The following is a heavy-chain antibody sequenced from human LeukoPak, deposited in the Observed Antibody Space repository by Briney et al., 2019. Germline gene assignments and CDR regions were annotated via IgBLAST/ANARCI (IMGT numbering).Heavy chain of an antibody. V-gene: IGHV3-7*01. D-gene: IGHD3-10*01. CDR2: IKKDGSEK. CDR3: AKYYYGSGTSLGY. CDR1: GFTFSSYW. J-gene: IGHJ4*02. Sequence: PGGSLRLSCAASGFTFSSYWMSWVRQAPGKGLEWVANIKKDGSEKNCEDSVKGRFTISRDNAKDSLYVQMNSLRAEDTAVYYCAKYYYGSGTSLGYWGQGTLVTVSS.